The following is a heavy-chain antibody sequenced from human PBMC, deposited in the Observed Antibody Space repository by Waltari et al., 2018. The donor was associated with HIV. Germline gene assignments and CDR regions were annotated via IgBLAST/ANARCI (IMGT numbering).Heavy chain of an antibody. CDR2: VWYDGSNK. CDR1: GFTFSYYD. J-gene: IGHJ4*02. V-gene: IGHV3-33*01. D-gene: IGHD3-22*01. CDR3: ARLGGDTSGNWGYFDY. Sequence: QVQLVESGGGVVQPGRSLRLSCAASGFTFSYYDMYWVCQAPGKRLEWVSIVWYDGSNKDYADSVKGRFIISRDNSQNTLYLQMNSLRAEDSAVYYCARLGGDTSGNWGYFDYWGQGTLVTVSS.